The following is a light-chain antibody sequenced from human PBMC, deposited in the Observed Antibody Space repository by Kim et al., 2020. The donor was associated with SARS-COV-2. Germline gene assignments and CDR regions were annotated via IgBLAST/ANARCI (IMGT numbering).Light chain of an antibody. CDR3: QSYDSSTWV. J-gene: IGLJ3*02. V-gene: IGLV6-57*03. Sequence: GKTVPISCTRSSGSIASNYVQWYQQRPGSAPPTVIYEDNPRPSGVPDRFSGSIDSSSNSASLTISGLKTEDEADYYCQSYDSSTWVFGGGTQLTVL. CDR2: EDN. CDR1: SGSIASNY.